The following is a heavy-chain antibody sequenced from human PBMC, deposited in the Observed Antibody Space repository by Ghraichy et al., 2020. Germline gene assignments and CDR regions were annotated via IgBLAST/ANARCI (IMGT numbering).Heavy chain of an antibody. V-gene: IGHV1-69*13. Sequence: SVKVSCKASGGTFSSYAISWVRQAPGQGLEWMGGIIPIFGTANYAQKFQGRVTITADESTSTAYMELSSLRSEDTAVYYCARAGGYCSSTSCYAGGLNWYFDLWGRGTLVTVSS. CDR3: ARAGGYCSSTSCYAGGLNWYFDL. J-gene: IGHJ2*01. D-gene: IGHD2-2*01. CDR2: IIPIFGTA. CDR1: GGTFSSYA.